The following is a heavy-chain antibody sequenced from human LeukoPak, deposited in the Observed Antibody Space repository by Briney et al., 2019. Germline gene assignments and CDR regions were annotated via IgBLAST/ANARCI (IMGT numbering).Heavy chain of an antibody. CDR1: GFTFSSYG. V-gene: IGHV3-33*01. J-gene: IGHJ3*02. CDR2: IWYDGSNK. CDR3: AREEDYYDSSGAVGAFDI. Sequence: GRSLRLSCAPSGFTFSSYGMHWVRQAPGKGREWVAVIWYDGSNKYYADSVKGRFTISRDNSKNTLYLQMNSLRAEDTAVYYCAREEDYYDSSGAVGAFDIWGQGTMVTVSS. D-gene: IGHD3-22*01.